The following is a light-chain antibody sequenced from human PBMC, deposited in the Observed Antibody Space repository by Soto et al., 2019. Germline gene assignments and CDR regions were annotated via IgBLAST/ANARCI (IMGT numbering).Light chain of an antibody. Sequence: QSVLTQPASVSGSPGQSITLSCTGTSSDIGGYDYVSWYQRHPGKAPKLIIYYVNNRPSGVSNRFSGFKSGNTSSLTISGXXXXXXXXYYCTSYASGSSHVVFGGGTKLTV. CDR3: TSYASGSSHVV. CDR2: YVN. V-gene: IGLV2-14*01. J-gene: IGLJ2*01. CDR1: SSDIGGYDY.